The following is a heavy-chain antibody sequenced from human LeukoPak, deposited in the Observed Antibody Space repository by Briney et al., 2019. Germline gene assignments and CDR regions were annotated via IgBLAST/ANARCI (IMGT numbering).Heavy chain of an antibody. CDR2: IYYSGST. D-gene: IGHD4-17*01. CDR1: GGSISSGGYY. Sequence: KPSETLSLTCTVSGGSISSGGYYWSWIRQHPGKGLEWIGYIYYSGSTYYNPSLKSRVTISVDTSKNQFSLKLSSVTAADTAVYYCARARGTVTFLAFDIWGQGTMVTVSS. CDR3: ARARGTVTFLAFDI. J-gene: IGHJ3*02. V-gene: IGHV4-31*03.